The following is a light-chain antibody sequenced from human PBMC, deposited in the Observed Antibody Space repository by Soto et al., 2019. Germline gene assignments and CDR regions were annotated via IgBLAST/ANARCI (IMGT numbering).Light chain of an antibody. Sequence: EIVLTQSPGTLSLSPGERATLSCRASQSVSSSYLAWYQQKPGQAPRLLIYGASSRATGIPDRFSGSGSGTDFTLTISRLEPEDFAVYYCQQYGSSLGFTCGPGTKVDIK. CDR3: QQYGSSLGFT. CDR1: QSVSSSY. V-gene: IGKV3-20*01. CDR2: GAS. J-gene: IGKJ3*01.